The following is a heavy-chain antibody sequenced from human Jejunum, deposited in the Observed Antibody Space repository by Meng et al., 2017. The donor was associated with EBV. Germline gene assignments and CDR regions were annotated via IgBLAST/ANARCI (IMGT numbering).Heavy chain of an antibody. CDR2: IYNSGST. V-gene: IGHV4-61*01. J-gene: IGHJ4*02. Sequence: QVQLQESGPGLAKPSETLSLTFTVSCCSVSSGTYYWTWIRQPPGKGLEWIGYIYNSGSTNYNPSLKSRVTISLDTSKNQFSLKLSSVTAADTAMYYCARNWNFWGQGTLVTVSS. CDR3: ARNWNF. D-gene: IGHD1-1*01. CDR1: CCSVSSGTYY.